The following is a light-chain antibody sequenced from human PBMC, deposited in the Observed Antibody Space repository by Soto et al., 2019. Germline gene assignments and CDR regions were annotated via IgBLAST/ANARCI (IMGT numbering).Light chain of an antibody. CDR3: QKYNIALWT. J-gene: IGKJ1*01. CDR1: QGISNY. V-gene: IGKV1-27*01. CDR2: SAS. Sequence: DIQMTQSPSSLSASVGDRVTITCRASQGISNYLAWYQQKPGKVPQRLIYSASVMQSGVPSRLSGSRSEINFTLTISSLQPEDVATYYCQKYNIALWTFGQGTKVEIK.